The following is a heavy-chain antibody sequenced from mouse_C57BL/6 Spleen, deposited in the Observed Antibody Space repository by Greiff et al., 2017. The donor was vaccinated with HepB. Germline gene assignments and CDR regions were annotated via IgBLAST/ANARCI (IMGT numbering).Heavy chain of an antibody. D-gene: IGHD2-5*01. V-gene: IGHV14-2*01. CDR2: IDPEDGEN. J-gene: IGHJ2*01. Sequence: EVQLQQSGAELVKPGASVKLSCTASGYNIKDYYMHWVKQRTEQGLEWIGRIDPEDGENKYAPKFQGKATITADTSSNTAYLQRSSLTSEDTAVYYCARGDYSNSLDYWGQGTTLTVSS. CDR3: ARGDYSNSLDY. CDR1: GYNIKDYY.